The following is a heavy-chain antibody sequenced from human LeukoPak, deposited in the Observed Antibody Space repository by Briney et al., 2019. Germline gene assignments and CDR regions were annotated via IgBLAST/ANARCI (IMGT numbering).Heavy chain of an antibody. J-gene: IGHJ6*04. CDR1: GYSISSGYY. V-gene: IGHV4-38-2*02. D-gene: IGHD3-3*01. Sequence: SETLSLTCTVSGYSISSGYYWGWIQQPPGKGLEWIGSIYHSGSSYYSPSLKSRVTISVDTSKNQFSLKLSSVTAADTAVYYCARGVFGVVILTPMDVWGKGTTVTVSS. CDR2: IYHSGSS. CDR3: ARGVFGVVILTPMDV.